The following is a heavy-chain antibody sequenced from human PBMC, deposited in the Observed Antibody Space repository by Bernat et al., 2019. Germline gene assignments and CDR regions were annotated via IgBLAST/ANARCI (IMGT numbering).Heavy chain of an antibody. V-gene: IGHV1-18*01. Sequence: QVQLVQSGAEVKKPGASVKVSCKASGYTFTSYGISWVRQAPGQGLAWMGWISAYNGNTNYAQKLQGRVTMTTDTSTSTAYMELRSLRSDDTAVYYCARDRTYYYGSGSYYSLGWFDPWGQGTLVTVSS. CDR1: GYTFTSYG. CDR2: ISAYNGNT. J-gene: IGHJ5*02. D-gene: IGHD3-10*01. CDR3: ARDRTYYYGSGSYYSLGWFDP.